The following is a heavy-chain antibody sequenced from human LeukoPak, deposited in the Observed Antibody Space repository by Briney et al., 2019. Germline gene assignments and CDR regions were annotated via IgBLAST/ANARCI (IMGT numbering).Heavy chain of an antibody. J-gene: IGHJ4*02. D-gene: IGHD3-22*01. CDR3: AKEENDYYDSSGYYPIDY. V-gene: IGHV3-23*01. CDR1: GFTFNNYA. Sequence: GGSLRLSCAASGFTFNNYAMTWVRQAPRKGLEWVSSISGRGGTTDYADSVKGRFTISRDNSQNTLYLQMNCLRAEDTAVYYCAKEENDYYDSSGYYPIDYWGQGTLVTVSS. CDR2: ISGRGGTT.